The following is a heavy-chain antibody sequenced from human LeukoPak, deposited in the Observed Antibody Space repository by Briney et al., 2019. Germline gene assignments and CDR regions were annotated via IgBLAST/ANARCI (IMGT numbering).Heavy chain of an antibody. D-gene: IGHD6-19*01. CDR2: ISAYNGNT. CDR1: GYTFTSYG. J-gene: IGHJ3*02. Sequence: ASVKVSCKASGYTFTSYGISWVRQAPGQGLEWMGWISAYNGNTNYAQKLQGRVTMTTDTSTSTAYMELRSLRSEDTAVYYCTSGWYTLNAFDIWGQGTMVTVSS. CDR3: TSGWYTLNAFDI. V-gene: IGHV1-18*01.